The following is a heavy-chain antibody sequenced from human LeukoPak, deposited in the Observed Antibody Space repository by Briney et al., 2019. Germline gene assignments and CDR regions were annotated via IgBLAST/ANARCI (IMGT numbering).Heavy chain of an antibody. CDR1: GFTFSSYA. Sequence: GGSLRLSCAASGFTFSSYAMSWVRQAPGKGLEWVSAISGSGGSTYYADSVKGRFTISRDNSKNALYLQMNSLRAEDTAVYYCAKGVSGNSPYYYYAMDVWGQGTTVTVSS. D-gene: IGHD4-23*01. V-gene: IGHV3-23*01. J-gene: IGHJ6*02. CDR3: AKGVSGNSPYYYYAMDV. CDR2: ISGSGGST.